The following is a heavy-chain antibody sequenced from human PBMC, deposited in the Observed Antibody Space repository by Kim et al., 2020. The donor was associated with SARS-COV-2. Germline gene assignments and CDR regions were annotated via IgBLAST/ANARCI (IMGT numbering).Heavy chain of an antibody. CDR2: IYYSGST. CDR1: GGSISSGGYY. D-gene: IGHD2-2*01. J-gene: IGHJ4*02. Sequence: SETLSLTCTVSGGSISSGGYYWSWIRQHPGKGLEWIGYIYYSGSTYHNPSLKSRVTISVDTSKNQFSLKLSSVTAADTAVYYCARDTAAISGFDYWGQGTLVTVSS. CDR3: ARDTAAISGFDY. V-gene: IGHV4-31*03.